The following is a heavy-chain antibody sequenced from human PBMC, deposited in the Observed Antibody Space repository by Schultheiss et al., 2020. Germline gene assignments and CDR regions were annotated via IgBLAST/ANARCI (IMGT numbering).Heavy chain of an antibody. D-gene: IGHD3-9*01. J-gene: IGHJ6*02. Sequence: SETLSLTCTVSGGSVSSGSYYWSWIRQPPGKGLEWIGYIYYSGSTYYNPSLKSRVTISVDTSKNQFSLKLSSVTAADTAVYYCATNQGKLRYFDWLYYYYGMDVWGQGTTVTVSS. CDR3: ATNQGKLRYFDWLYYYYGMDV. CDR1: GGSVSSGSYY. V-gene: IGHV4-30-4*08. CDR2: IYYSGST.